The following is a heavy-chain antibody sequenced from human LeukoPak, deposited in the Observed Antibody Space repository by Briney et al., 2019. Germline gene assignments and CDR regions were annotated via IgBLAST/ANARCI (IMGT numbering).Heavy chain of an antibody. D-gene: IGHD3-22*01. J-gene: IGHJ3*02. CDR3: ARVSARDYYDSSGYPNAFDI. CDR1: GYTFTGYY. CDR2: INPNSGGT. V-gene: IGHV1-2*02. Sequence: ASVKVSCKASGYTFTGYYMHWVRQAPGQGLEWMGWINPNSGGTNYAQKFQGRVTMTRDTSISTAYMELSRLRSDDTAVYYCARVSARDYYDSSGYPNAFDIWGQGTMVTVS.